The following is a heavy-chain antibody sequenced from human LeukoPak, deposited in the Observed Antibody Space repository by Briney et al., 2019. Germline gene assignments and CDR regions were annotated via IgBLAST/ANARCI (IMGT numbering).Heavy chain of an antibody. D-gene: IGHD6-13*01. Sequence: SETLSLTCAVYGGSFSGYYWSWIRQPPGKGLEWIGEINHSGSTNYNPSLKSRVTISVDTSKNQFSLKLSSVTAADTAVYYCARHAYSSNIRNYFDYWGQGALVTVSS. CDR2: INHSGST. CDR3: ARHAYSSNIRNYFDY. V-gene: IGHV4-34*01. J-gene: IGHJ4*02. CDR1: GGSFSGYY.